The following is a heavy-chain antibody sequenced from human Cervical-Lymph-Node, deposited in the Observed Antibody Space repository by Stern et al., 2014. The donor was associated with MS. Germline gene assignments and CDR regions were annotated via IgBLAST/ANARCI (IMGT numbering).Heavy chain of an antibody. J-gene: IGHJ4*02. CDR2: IYPGDSDT. CDR1: GYNFTSYW. CDR3: ARHCAKREQCAFDY. V-gene: IGHV5-51*01. D-gene: IGHD6-19*01. Sequence: VQLVESGAEVKKPGESLKISCKGSGYNFTSYWIGWGRQMPGKGLEWMGIIYPGDSDTRYSPSFQGQVTISADKSIRTAYLQWSSLKASDTAMYYCARHCAKREQCAFDYWGQGTLVTVSS.